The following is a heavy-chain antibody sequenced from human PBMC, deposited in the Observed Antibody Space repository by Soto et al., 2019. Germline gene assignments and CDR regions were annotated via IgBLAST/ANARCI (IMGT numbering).Heavy chain of an antibody. Sequence: QVQLVESGGGVVQPGRSLRLSCAASGFTFSSYVMHWVRQAPGKGLEWVAVISYDGSNKYYADSVKGRFTISRDNSKNTLYLQTNSLRAEDTAVYYCARDPALAMVRGVTGRVYWGQGTLVTVSS. CDR2: ISYDGSNK. CDR1: GFTFSSYV. D-gene: IGHD3-10*01. J-gene: IGHJ4*02. CDR3: ARDPALAMVRGVTGRVY. V-gene: IGHV3-30-3*01.